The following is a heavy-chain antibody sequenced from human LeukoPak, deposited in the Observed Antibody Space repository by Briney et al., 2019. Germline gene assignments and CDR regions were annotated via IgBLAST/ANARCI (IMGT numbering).Heavy chain of an antibody. J-gene: IGHJ4*02. Sequence: GRSLRLSCTASGFTFGDYAMSWFRQAPGEGLEWVGFIRSKAYGGTTEYAASVKGRFTISRDDSKSIAYLQMNSLKTEDTAVYSCTRDGDYIWGSYRNFDYWGQGTLVTVSS. D-gene: IGHD3-16*02. CDR2: IRSKAYGGTT. CDR3: TRDGDYIWGSYRNFDY. V-gene: IGHV3-49*03. CDR1: GFTFGDYA.